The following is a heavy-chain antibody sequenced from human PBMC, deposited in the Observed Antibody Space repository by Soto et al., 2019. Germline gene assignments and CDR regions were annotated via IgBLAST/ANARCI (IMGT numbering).Heavy chain of an antibody. D-gene: IGHD3-16*01. CDR2: IYYSGST. J-gene: IGHJ4*02. CDR1: GGSISSGCYY. V-gene: IGHV4-61*01. Sequence: SETLSLTCTVSGGSISSGCYYWSWIRQHPGKGLEWIGYIYYSGSTNYNPSLKSRVTISVDTSKNQFSLKLSSVTAADTAVYYCARQTTSVGYFDYWGQGTLVTVSS. CDR3: ARQTTSVGYFDY.